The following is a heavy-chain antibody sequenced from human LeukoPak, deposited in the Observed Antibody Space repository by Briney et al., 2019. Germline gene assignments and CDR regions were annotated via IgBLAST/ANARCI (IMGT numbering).Heavy chain of an antibody. V-gene: IGHV3-21*01. CDR2: ISSSSSYI. CDR3: ARDIYGAVDYYYGMDV. CDR1: RFTFSSYS. J-gene: IGHJ6*04. D-gene: IGHD4-17*01. Sequence: PGGSLRLSCAASRFTFSSYSMNWVRQAPGKGLEWVSSISSSSSYIYYADSVKGRFTISRDNAKNSLYLQMNSLRAEDTAVYYCARDIYGAVDYYYGMDVWGKGTTVTVSS.